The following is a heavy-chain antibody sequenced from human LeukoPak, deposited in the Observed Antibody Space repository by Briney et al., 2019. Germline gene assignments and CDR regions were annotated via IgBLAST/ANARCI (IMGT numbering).Heavy chain of an antibody. Sequence: ETLSLTCTVSGGSISSSSYYWGWIRQPPGKGVEWIESIYYSGSTYYNPSLKSRVTISVDTSKNQFSLKLSSVTAADTAVYYCARAPSGGWMNWFDPWGQGTLVTVSS. CDR2: IYYSGST. J-gene: IGHJ5*02. V-gene: IGHV4-39*07. CDR1: GGSISSSSYY. CDR3: ARAPSGGWMNWFDP. D-gene: IGHD4-23*01.